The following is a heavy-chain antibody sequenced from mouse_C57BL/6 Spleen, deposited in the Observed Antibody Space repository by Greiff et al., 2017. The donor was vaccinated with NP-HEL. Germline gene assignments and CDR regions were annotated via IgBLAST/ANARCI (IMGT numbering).Heavy chain of an antibody. D-gene: IGHD1-1*01. J-gene: IGHJ3*01. CDR1: GYAFSSYW. V-gene: IGHV1-80*01. CDR3: ARYTTVAGEFAY. Sequence: VQLQESGAELVKPGASVKISCKASGYAFSSYWMNWVKQRPGKGLEWIGQIYPGDGDTNYNGKFKGKATLTADKSSSTAYMQLSSLTSEDSAVYFCARYTTVAGEFAYWGQGTLVTVSA. CDR2: IYPGDGDT.